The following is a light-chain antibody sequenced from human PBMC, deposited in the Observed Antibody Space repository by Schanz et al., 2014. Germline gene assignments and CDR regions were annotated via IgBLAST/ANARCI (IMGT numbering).Light chain of an antibody. J-gene: IGKJ4*01. CDR2: GVS. V-gene: IGKV3-20*01. Sequence: EIVMTQSPDTLSVSPGERATLSCRASQSVSSNLAWYQQKPGQAPRLLIYGVSNRATGIPDRFSGSGSGTDFTLTISRLEREDFAVYYCQQYGSSPVTFGGGTKV. CDR3: QQYGSSPVT. CDR1: QSVSSN.